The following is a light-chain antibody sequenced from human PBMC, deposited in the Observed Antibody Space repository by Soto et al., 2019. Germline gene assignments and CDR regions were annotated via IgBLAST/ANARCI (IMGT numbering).Light chain of an antibody. Sequence: EIVMTQSPATLSLSPGQRATLSCRASQSVSSKLAWYQQRPGQAPRLLIYDVSSRATGIPDRFSGSGSGTDFTLTISRLEPEDFAVYYCQQSDTFGQGTRLEIK. J-gene: IGKJ5*01. CDR3: QQSDT. CDR2: DVS. V-gene: IGKV3-20*01. CDR1: QSVSSK.